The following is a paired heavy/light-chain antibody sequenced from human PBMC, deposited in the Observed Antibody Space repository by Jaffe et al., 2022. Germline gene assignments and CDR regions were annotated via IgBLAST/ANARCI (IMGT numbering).Heavy chain of an antibody. CDR3: ARDGGVGYWSGGFIFDI. CDR2: INTNTGNP. J-gene: IGHJ3*02. CDR1: GYTFTTYA. D-gene: IGHD3-16*01. Sequence: QVQLVQSGSELKKPGASVKVSCKASGYTFTTYAMNWVRQAPGQGLEWMGWINTNTGNPTYAQGFTGRFVFSLDTSVTTAYLQISSLKAEDTAVYFCARDGGVGYWSGGFIFDIWGQGTMVTVSS. V-gene: IGHV7-4-1*02.
Light chain of an antibody. CDR1: SLRSYY. V-gene: IGLV3-19*01. CDR2: GKN. CDR3: NSRDSSGNEV. Sequence: SSELTQDPAVSVALGQTVRITCQGDSLRSYYASWYQQKPGQAPVLVIYGKNNRPSGIPDRFSGSTSGNTASLTITGAQAEDEADYYCNSRDSSGNEVFGTGTKVTVL. J-gene: IGLJ1*01.